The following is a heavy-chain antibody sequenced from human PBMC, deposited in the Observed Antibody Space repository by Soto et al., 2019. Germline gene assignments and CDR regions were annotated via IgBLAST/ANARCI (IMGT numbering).Heavy chain of an antibody. J-gene: IGHJ4*02. CDR3: ARDGYDGSGSPYPAY. CDR2: IYYLGST. Sequence: SETLSLTCSVSGGSMSEYFWSWIRQSPGKGLEWIGYIYYLGSTDYNPSLKSRVTISVDTSKRQFSLRLTSVTAADTAVYYCARDGYDGSGSPYPAYWGLGTQVTVSS. CDR1: GGSMSEYF. D-gene: IGHD3-10*01. V-gene: IGHV4-59*01.